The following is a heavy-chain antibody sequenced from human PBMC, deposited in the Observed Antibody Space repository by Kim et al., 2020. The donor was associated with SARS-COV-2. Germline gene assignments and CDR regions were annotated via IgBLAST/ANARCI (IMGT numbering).Heavy chain of an antibody. Sequence: ASVKVSCNASGYTFTSYAMNWVRQAPGQGLEWMGWINTNTGNPTYAQGFTGRFVFSLDTSVSTAYLQISSLKAEDTAVYYCARASRYFRVAIFYGMDVWGQGTTVTVSS. J-gene: IGHJ6*02. D-gene: IGHD3-10*02. CDR1: GYTFTSYA. CDR3: ARASRYFRVAIFYGMDV. V-gene: IGHV7-4-1*02. CDR2: INTNTGNP.